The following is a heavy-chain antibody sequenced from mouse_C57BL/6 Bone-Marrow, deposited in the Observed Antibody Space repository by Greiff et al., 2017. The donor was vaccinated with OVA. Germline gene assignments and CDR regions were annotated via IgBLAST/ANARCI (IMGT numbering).Heavy chain of an antibody. J-gene: IGHJ4*01. Sequence: VQLQQSGAELVKPGASAKISCKASGYAFSSYWMNWVKQRPGKGLEWIGQIYPGDGDTNYNGKFKGKATLTADKSSSTAYMQLSSLTSEDSAVYFCARSRLLYAMDYWGQGTSVTVSS. CDR1: GYAFSSYW. V-gene: IGHV1-80*01. D-gene: IGHD1-1*01. CDR3: ARSRLLYAMDY. CDR2: IYPGDGDT.